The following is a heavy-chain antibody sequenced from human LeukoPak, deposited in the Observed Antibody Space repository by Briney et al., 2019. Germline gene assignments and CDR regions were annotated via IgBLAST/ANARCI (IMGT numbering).Heavy chain of an antibody. CDR3: ARKLRLGGNWFDP. Sequence: SVKVSCKTSGGTFTSYAITWVRQAPGQGLEWMGKIIPISGTTNYAQKFQGRVTFTADESTSTAYMELSSLRSEDTVLYYCARKLRLGGNWFDPWGQGTLVTVSS. D-gene: IGHD1-26*01. V-gene: IGHV1-69*13. CDR1: GGTFTSYA. CDR2: IIPISGTT. J-gene: IGHJ5*02.